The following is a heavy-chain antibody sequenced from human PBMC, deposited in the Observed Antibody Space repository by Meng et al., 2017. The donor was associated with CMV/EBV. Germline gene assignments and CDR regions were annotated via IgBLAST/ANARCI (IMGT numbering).Heavy chain of an antibody. V-gene: IGHV4-39*07. J-gene: IGHJ5*02. CDR1: GGSISSSSYY. Sequence: ESLKISCTVSGGSISSSSYYWGWIRQPPGKGLEWIGSIYYSGSTYYNPSLNSRVTISVDTSKNQFSLKLSSVTAADTAVYYCARGGYDILTGSPNWFDPWGQGTLVTVSS. CDR2: IYYSGST. D-gene: IGHD3-9*01. CDR3: ARGGYDILTGSPNWFDP.